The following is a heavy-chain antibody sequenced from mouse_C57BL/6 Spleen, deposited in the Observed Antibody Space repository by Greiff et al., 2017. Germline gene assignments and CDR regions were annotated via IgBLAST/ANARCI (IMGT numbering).Heavy chain of an antibody. J-gene: IGHJ2*01. CDR2: IYPGDGAT. CDR1: GYAFSSSW. CDR3: ARSDYFDY. V-gene: IGHV1-82*01. Sequence: VQLQQSGPELVKPGASVKISCKASGYAFSSSWMNWVKQRPGKGLERIGRIYPGDGATNYNGKFKGKATRTADKSSSTAYMQLSSLTSEDSAVYFCARSDYFDYWGQGTTLTVSS.